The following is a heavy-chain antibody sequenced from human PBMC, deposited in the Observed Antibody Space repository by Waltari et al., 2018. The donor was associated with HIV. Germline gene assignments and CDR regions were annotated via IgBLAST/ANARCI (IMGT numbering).Heavy chain of an antibody. J-gene: IGHJ6*02. CDR2: ITSETYGGTA. Sequence: EVQLVESGGGLVQPGRSLSLSCRGYGFTFADYGSSVLRQAPGKGLEWVGFITSETYGGTAEYAASVTGRFVISREDSKSIAYLQMNSLEIEDTGVYYCSRPSGSLHSYGMDVWGQGTTVTVSS. D-gene: IGHD1-26*01. V-gene: IGHV3-49*03. CDR3: SRPSGSLHSYGMDV. CDR1: GFTFADYG.